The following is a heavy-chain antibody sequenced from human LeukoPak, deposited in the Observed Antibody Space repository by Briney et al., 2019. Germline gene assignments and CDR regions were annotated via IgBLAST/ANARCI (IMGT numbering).Heavy chain of an antibody. CDR3: ATRMPTVTFDDY. CDR2: IKSKTDGGTT. J-gene: IGHJ4*02. CDR1: GFTFSNAW. D-gene: IGHD4-17*01. Sequence: PGGSLRLSCAASGFTFSNAWMSWVRQAPGKGLEWVGRIKSKTDGGTTDYAAPVKGRFTNSRDDSKNTLYLQMNSLKTEDTAMYYCATRMPTVTFDDYWGQGTRVTVSS. V-gene: IGHV3-15*01.